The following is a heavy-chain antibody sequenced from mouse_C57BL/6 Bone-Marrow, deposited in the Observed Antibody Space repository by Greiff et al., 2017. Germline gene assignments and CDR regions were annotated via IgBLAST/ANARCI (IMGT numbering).Heavy chain of an antibody. CDR3: ARRPTYYGSSYKYFDY. CDR2: IYPRDGST. CDR1: GYTFTDHT. D-gene: IGHD1-1*01. J-gene: IGHJ2*01. V-gene: IGHV1-78*01. Sequence: QVQLKQSDAELVKPGASVTISCKVSGYTFTDHTIHWMKQRPEQGLEWIGYIYPRDGSTKYNEKFKGKATLTADKSSSTGYMQLNSLASEDSAVYFCARRPTYYGSSYKYFDYWGQGTTLTVSS.